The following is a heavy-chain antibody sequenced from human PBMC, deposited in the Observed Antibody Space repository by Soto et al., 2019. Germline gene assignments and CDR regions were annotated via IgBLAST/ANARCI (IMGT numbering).Heavy chain of an antibody. CDR2: IYSGGST. Sequence: PGGSLRLSCAASGFTVSSNYMSWVRQAPGKGLEWVSVIYSGGSTYYADSVKGRFTISRDNSKNTLYLQMNSLRAEDTAVYYCARDHDYDSSGYYSDYWGQGTLVTVSS. CDR3: ARDHDYDSSGYYSDY. CDR1: GFTVSSNY. V-gene: IGHV3-66*01. J-gene: IGHJ4*02. D-gene: IGHD3-22*01.